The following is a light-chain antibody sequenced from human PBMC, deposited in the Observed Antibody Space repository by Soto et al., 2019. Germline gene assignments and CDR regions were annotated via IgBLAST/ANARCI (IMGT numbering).Light chain of an antibody. CDR3: QQYGNSVPFT. Sequence: EIVLTQSPGTLSLSPGETATLSCRSSQSVISSYLAWYQQKPGQPPRLLIFGTSIRATGIPDRISGSGSGKAFSITISRLEPEDFAVYYCQQYGNSVPFTFGQGTKLEIK. V-gene: IGKV3-20*01. CDR2: GTS. J-gene: IGKJ2*01. CDR1: QSVISSY.